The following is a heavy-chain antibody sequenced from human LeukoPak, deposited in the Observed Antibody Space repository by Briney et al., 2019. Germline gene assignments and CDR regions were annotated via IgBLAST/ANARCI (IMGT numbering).Heavy chain of an antibody. CDR3: ARDPFYGSGSVAPLDY. D-gene: IGHD3-10*01. V-gene: IGHV3-7*01. CDR2: INDDGSEK. CDR1: GFTFSNYW. J-gene: IGHJ4*02. Sequence: GGSLRLSCAVSGFTFSNYWMTWVRQAPGKGLEWVANINDDGSEKYYVDSVKGRFTISRDNAKNSLYLQMNSLRAEDTAVYYCARDPFYGSGSVAPLDYWGQGTLVTVSS.